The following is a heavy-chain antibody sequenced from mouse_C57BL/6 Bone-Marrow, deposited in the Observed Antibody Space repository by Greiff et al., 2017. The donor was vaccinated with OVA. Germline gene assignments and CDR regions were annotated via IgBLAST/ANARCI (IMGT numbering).Heavy chain of an antibody. CDR3: ARGAYSYYYGSSYDWFAY. D-gene: IGHD1-1*01. CDR2: INPNNGGT. V-gene: IGHV1-26*01. CDR1: GYTFTDYY. Sequence: EVQLQQSGPELVKPGASVKISCKASGYTFTDYYMNWVKQSHGKSLEWIGDINPNNGGTSYNQKFKGKATLTVDKSSSTAYMELRSLTSEDSAVYYCARGAYSYYYGSSYDWFAYWGQGTLVTVSA. J-gene: IGHJ3*01.